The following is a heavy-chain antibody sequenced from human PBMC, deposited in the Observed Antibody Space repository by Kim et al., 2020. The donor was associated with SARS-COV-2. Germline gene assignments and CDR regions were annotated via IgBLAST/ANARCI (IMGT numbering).Heavy chain of an antibody. CDR3: ARSFGCSGGDCYSDY. D-gene: IGHD2-15*01. J-gene: IGHJ4*02. Sequence: DSVKGRLTISRDNAKNSLCLQMNSLGAEDTAVYYCARSFGCSGGDCYSDYWGQGTLVTVSS. V-gene: IGHV3-7*03.